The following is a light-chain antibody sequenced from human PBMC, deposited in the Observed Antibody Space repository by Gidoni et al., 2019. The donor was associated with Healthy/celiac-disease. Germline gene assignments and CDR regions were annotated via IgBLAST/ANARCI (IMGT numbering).Light chain of an antibody. CDR3: QPRSNWPLT. J-gene: IGKJ4*01. Sequence: EIVLTQSPATLSLSPGERATLSCRASQSVSSYLAWYQQKPGQAPRLLISDASNSAPGIPARFSGSGSGTDFTLTISSLEPEDFAVYYCQPRSNWPLTFGGGTKVEIK. CDR2: DAS. V-gene: IGKV3-11*01. CDR1: QSVSSY.